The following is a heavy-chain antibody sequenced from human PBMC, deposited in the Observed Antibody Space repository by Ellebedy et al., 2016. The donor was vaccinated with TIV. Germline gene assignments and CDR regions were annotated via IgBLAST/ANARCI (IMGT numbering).Heavy chain of an antibody. J-gene: IGHJ4*02. D-gene: IGHD5-18*01. CDR2: ISYDGNVK. V-gene: IGHV3-30*04. CDR1: GFTFSSYA. CDR3: AKTGGYIYGLPDF. Sequence: GESLKISCAASGFTFSSYALHWVRQAPGKGLEWVAVISYDGNVKYYADSVKGRFTFSRDNSKNTVYLQMNSLRAEDTAVDYCAKTGGYIYGLPDFWGQGTLVTVSS.